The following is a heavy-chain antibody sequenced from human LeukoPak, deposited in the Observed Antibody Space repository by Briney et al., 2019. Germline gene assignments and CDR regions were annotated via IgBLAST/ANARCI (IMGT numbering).Heavy chain of an antibody. CDR2: ISGRGGST. D-gene: IGHD5-18*01. J-gene: IGHJ4*02. Sequence: PGGSLRLSCAASGVSFSRYAMSWVRQAPGKGLEWVSAISGRGGSTYYADFVKGWFTISRDNFKNTLYLQMYSLRDKDTAVYYCARHRGYIYGYLDYWGQGILVTVSS. CDR3: ARHRGYIYGYLDY. V-gene: IGHV3-23*01. CDR1: GVSFSRYA.